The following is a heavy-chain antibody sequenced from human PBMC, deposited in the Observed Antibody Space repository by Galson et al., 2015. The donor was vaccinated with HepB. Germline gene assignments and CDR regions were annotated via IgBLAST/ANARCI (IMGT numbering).Heavy chain of an antibody. CDR3: AREVTIFCNWFDP. V-gene: IGHV4-38-2*02. D-gene: IGHD3-9*01. Sequence: SETLSLTCTVSGYSISSGYYWGWIRQPPGKGLEWIGSIYHSGSTYYNPSLKSRATISVDTSKNQFSLKLSSVTAADTAVYYCAREVTIFCNWFDPWGQGTLVTVSS. CDR1: GYSISSGYY. CDR2: IYHSGST. J-gene: IGHJ5*02.